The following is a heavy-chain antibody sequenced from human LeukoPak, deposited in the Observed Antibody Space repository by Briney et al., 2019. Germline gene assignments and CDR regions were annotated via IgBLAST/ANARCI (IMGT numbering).Heavy chain of an antibody. V-gene: IGHV1-46*01. Sequence: ASVTVSCKASGYTFTRYFMHWVGQAPGQGREGMGILYPSDGSTSHAQKFQGRVTLTSDMATSTVYQEVSSLRPEETGRQYRARDGPGIALIGAFDVWGQGTMVTVSS. CDR1: GYTFTRYF. CDR2: LYPSDGST. J-gene: IGHJ3*01. D-gene: IGHD6-13*01. CDR3: ARDGPGIALIGAFDV.